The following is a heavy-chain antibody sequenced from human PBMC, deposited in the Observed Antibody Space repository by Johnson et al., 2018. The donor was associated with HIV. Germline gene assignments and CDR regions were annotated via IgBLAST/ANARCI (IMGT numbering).Heavy chain of an antibody. V-gene: IGHV3-20*04. D-gene: IGHD6-19*01. CDR2: INWNGGRT. Sequence: EVQLVESGGGVVRPGGSLRLSCAASGFTFDDYGMSWVRQAPGKGLEWVSGINWNGGRTGYADSVKGRFTISRDNAKNSQYLQMNSLRAEDTAFYYCARDLWVEVAGTGDDCFDMWGQGTMVTVSS. CDR1: GFTFDDYG. CDR3: ARDLWVEVAGTGDDCFDM. J-gene: IGHJ3*02.